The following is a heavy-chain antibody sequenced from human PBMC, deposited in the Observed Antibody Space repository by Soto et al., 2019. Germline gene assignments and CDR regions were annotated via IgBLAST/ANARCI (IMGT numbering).Heavy chain of an antibody. Sequence: ASVKVSCKASGYTFTSYGISGVRQAPGQGLEWMGWISAYNGNTNYAQMLQGRVTMTTDTSTSTAYMELRSLRSDDTAVYYCARKKSGDSSGYYNNWFDPWGQGTLVTVSS. CDR1: GYTFTSYG. D-gene: IGHD3-22*01. CDR2: ISAYNGNT. CDR3: ARKKSGDSSGYYNNWFDP. J-gene: IGHJ5*02. V-gene: IGHV1-18*04.